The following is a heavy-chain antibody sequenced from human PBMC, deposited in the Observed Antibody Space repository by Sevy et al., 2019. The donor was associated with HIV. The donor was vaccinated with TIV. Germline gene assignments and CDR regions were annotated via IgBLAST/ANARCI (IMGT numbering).Heavy chain of an antibody. J-gene: IGHJ4*02. D-gene: IGHD2-21*01. Sequence: GGSLRLSCAASGFTFSSYGMHWVRQAPGKGLEWVAVISYDGSNKYYADSVKGRFTISRDNSKNTLYLQMNSLRAEETAVYYCAKDRDIVVVIAIQHTPPDYWGQGTLVTVSS. CDR1: GFTFSSYG. CDR2: ISYDGSNK. V-gene: IGHV3-30*18. CDR3: AKDRDIVVVIAIQHTPPDY.